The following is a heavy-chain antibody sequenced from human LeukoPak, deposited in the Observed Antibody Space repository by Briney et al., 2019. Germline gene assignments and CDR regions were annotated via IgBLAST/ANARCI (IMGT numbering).Heavy chain of an antibody. Sequence: GRSLRLSCAASGFTFSSYGMHWVRQAPGKGLEWVAVIWYDGSNKYYADSVKGRFTISRDNSKNTLYLQMNSLRAEDTAVHYCARVRSRYSGSYHAFDIWGQGTMVTVSS. CDR1: GFTFSSYG. J-gene: IGHJ3*02. D-gene: IGHD1-26*01. CDR2: IWYDGSNK. V-gene: IGHV3-33*01. CDR3: ARVRSRYSGSYHAFDI.